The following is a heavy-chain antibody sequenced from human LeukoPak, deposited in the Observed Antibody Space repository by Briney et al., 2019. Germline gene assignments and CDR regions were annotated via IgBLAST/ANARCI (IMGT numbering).Heavy chain of an antibody. V-gene: IGHV1-2*02. CDR1: GYTFTGYY. D-gene: IGHD6-13*01. Sequence: ASVKVSCKASGYTFTGYYMHWVRQAPGQGLEWMGWLNPNSGGTNYAQKFQGRVTMAKDPSISTAYMELSRLRCDGTAVYYCVRVHRRSIAAAARVVGYWGQGTLVTVSS. CDR2: LNPNSGGT. J-gene: IGHJ4*02. CDR3: VRVHRRSIAAAARVVGY.